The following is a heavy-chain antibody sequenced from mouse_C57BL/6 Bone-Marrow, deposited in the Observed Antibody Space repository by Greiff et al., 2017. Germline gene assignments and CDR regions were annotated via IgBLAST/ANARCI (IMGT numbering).Heavy chain of an antibody. D-gene: IGHD1-1*02. CDR3: ARVVGHGPPYWYFDD. CDR1: GYTFTSYW. J-gene: IGHJ1*03. CDR2: IYPSDSDT. Sequence: QVQLQQPGAELVRPGSSVKLSCKASGYTFTSYWMDWVKQRPGQGLEWIGYIYPSDSDTHYTPKFKGKATLTVDKSSSTAYMQLSSLTSEDSAVFYCARVVGHGPPYWYFDDWGKGTTGTVSS. V-gene: IGHV1-61*01.